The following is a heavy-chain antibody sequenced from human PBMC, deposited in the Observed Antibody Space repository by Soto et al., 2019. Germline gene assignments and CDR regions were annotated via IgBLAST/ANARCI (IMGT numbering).Heavy chain of an antibody. CDR1: GVSITDYY. J-gene: IGHJ6*02. CDR2: IYYSGIT. CDR3: AREKSSSSWYRYYGMDV. D-gene: IGHD6-13*01. V-gene: IGHV4-59*12. Sequence: SETLSLTCAVSGVSITDYYWTWIRQAPGKGLEWIGFIYYSGITNYNPSLKNRVTLAVDMSKNHFSLELRSVTAADTAVYYCAREKSSSSWYRYYGMDVWGQGTTVTVSS.